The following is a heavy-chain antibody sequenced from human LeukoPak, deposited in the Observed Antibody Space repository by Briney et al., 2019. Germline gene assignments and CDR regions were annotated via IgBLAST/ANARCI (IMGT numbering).Heavy chain of an antibody. V-gene: IGHV4-34*01. CDR1: GGSFSGYY. D-gene: IGHD1-26*01. CDR3: AGIVGARPEYFQH. CDR2: INHSGST. J-gene: IGHJ1*01. Sequence: PSETLSLTCAVYGGSFSGYYWSWIRQPPGKGLEWIGEINHSGSTNYNPSLKSRVTISVDTSKNQFSLKLSSVTAADTAVYYCAGIVGARPEYFQHWGQGTLVTVSS.